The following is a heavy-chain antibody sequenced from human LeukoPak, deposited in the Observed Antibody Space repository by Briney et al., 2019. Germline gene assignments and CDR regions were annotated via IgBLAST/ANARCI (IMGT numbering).Heavy chain of an antibody. CDR2: IIWNGGSS. D-gene: IGHD3-22*01. J-gene: IGHJ4*02. V-gene: IGHV3-43*01. CDR3: AKGSSGYYIDY. CDR1: GFTFDDFS. Sequence: GGSLRLSCAASGFTFDDFSMHWVRLTPRNGLEWVSLIIWNGGSSYYTDSVKGRFTISRDNSKNSLYLQMNSLTTEDTALYYCAKGSSGYYIDYWGQGTVVSVSS.